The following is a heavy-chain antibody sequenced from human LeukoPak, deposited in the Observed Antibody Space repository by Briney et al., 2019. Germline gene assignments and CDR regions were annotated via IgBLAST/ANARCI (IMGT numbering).Heavy chain of an antibody. Sequence: PGGSLRLSCAASGFTFSSYEMNWVRQAPGKGLEWVSYISSSGSTIYYADSVKGRFTISRDNAKNSLYLQMNSLRAEDTAIYYCAKSRGSYWVPEFGYWGQGTLVTVSS. J-gene: IGHJ4*02. CDR1: GFTFSSYE. CDR2: ISSSGSTI. CDR3: AKSRGSYWVPEFGY. D-gene: IGHD1-26*01. V-gene: IGHV3-48*03.